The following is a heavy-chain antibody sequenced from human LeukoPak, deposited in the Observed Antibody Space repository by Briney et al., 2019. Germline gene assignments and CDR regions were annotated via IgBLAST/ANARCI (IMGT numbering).Heavy chain of an antibody. V-gene: IGHV3-7*01. D-gene: IGHD4-11*01. CDR1: GSTLVRFW. Sequence: PGGSRRPSWPPSGSTLVRFWMGWVGQVPERGRGWVANIKKDGSEKYYVDSVKGRFTISRDNAKSSLYLQMNSLRAEDTAVYYCAREGILTVTTDYWGQGTLVTVSS. J-gene: IGHJ4*02. CDR2: IKKDGSEK. CDR3: AREGILTVTTDY.